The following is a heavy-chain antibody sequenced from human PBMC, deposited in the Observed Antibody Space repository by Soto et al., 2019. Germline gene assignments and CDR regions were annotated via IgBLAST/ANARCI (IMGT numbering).Heavy chain of an antibody. D-gene: IGHD6-19*01. V-gene: IGHV1-3*01. CDR1: GYTFTSYV. J-gene: IGHJ4*02. Sequence: ASVKVSCKASGYTFTSYVMHWLRKAPGQRLEWMGWINAGNGNTKYSQKFQGRVTITRDTSASTAYMELSSLRSEDTAVYYCAKDHLFSGWTSGGYFDYWGQGALVTVSS. CDR2: INAGNGNT. CDR3: AKDHLFSGWTSGGYFDY.